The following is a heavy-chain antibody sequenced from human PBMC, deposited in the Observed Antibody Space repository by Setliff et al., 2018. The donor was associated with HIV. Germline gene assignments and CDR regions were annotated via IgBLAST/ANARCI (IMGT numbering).Heavy chain of an antibody. CDR1: GGSFSGYY. CDR2: INHSGST. Sequence: SETLSLTCAVYGGSFSGYYWSWIRQPPGNGLEWVGEINHSGSTNYNPSLKSRVTISVDTSKNQFSLKLSSVTAADTAVYYCARDQTAMVTRYWYFDLWGRGTVVTVSS. D-gene: IGHD5-18*01. J-gene: IGHJ2*01. CDR3: ARDQTAMVTRYWYFDL. V-gene: IGHV4-34*01.